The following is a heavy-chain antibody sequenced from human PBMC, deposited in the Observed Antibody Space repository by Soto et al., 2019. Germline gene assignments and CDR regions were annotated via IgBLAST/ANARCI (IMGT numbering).Heavy chain of an antibody. V-gene: IGHV4-31*03. CDR3: ARQTVFGVVTVDS. CDR1: GGSISSGGYY. J-gene: IGHJ4*02. D-gene: IGHD3-3*01. CDR2: IYYSGST. Sequence: TCTVSGGSISSGGYYWSWIRQHPGKGLEWIGYIYYSGSTYYNPSLKSRVTISVDTSKNQFSLKLSSLTAADTAVYYCARQTVFGVVTVDSWGQGTLVTVSS.